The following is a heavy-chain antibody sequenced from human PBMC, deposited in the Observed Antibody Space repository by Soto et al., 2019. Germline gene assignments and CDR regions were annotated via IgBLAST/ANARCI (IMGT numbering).Heavy chain of an antibody. CDR3: ARQPNYDYGDYGPMDY. D-gene: IGHD4-17*01. J-gene: IGHJ4*02. V-gene: IGHV4-39*01. Sequence: QLQLQESGPGLVKPSETLSLTCTVSGGSMRSTSYYWGWIRQPPGKGLEWLGSIYFGGRTYYNPSFKSRVTISVDTSKKQLSLKLSSLTAADTAVYYCARQPNYDYGDYGPMDYWGQGTLVTVSS. CDR1: GGSMRSTSYY. CDR2: IYFGGRT.